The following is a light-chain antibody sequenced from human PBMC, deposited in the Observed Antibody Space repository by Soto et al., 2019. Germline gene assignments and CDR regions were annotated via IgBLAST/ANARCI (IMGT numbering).Light chain of an antibody. J-gene: IGKJ1*01. CDR3: QQYNNWPRT. V-gene: IGKV3-11*01. CDR1: QSVSSC. CDR2: DAS. Sequence: EIVLTQSPATLSLSPGERATLSCRASQSVSSCLAWYQQKPGQAPRLLIYDASNRATGIPARFSGSGSGTDFTLTISSLEPEDFAVYYCQQYNNWPRTFGQGTKVDIK.